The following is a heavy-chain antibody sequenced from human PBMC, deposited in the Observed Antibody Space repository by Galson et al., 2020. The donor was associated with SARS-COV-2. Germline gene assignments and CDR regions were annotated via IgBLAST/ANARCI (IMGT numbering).Heavy chain of an antibody. V-gene: IGHV4-59*01. CDR3: SSGFGES. Sequence: SETLSLTCTVSGGTISGYYWSWIRQPPGKGLELIGYIFYSGSTNYNPSLKSRVTISVDTSKNQFSLRLSSVTAADTAVYYCSSGFGESWGQGTLVTVSS. CDR2: IFYSGST. CDR1: GGTISGYY. J-gene: IGHJ4*02. D-gene: IGHD3-10*01.